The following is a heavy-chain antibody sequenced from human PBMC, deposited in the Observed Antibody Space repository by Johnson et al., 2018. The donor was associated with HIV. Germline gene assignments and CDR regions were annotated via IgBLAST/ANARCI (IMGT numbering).Heavy chain of an antibody. CDR2: INSDGSST. CDR1: GFTFSSYA. V-gene: IGHV3-48*04. Sequence: VHLVESGGGLVQPGGSLRLSCAASGFTFSSYAMSWVRQAPGKGLVWVSRINSDGSSTIYADSVKGRFTISRDNAKNSLYLQMNSLRVEDTAVYYCARDESGYDEGFDAFDIWGQGTMVT. J-gene: IGHJ3*02. D-gene: IGHD5-12*01. CDR3: ARDESGYDEGFDAFDI.